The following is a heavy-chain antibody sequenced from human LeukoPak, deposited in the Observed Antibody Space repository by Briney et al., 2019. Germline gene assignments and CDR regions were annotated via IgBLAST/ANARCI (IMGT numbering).Heavy chain of an antibody. J-gene: IGHJ4*02. CDR1: GLTLSDSY. CDR2: ISSSGSAI. CDR3: ARVGRNYFDY. Sequence: GGSLRLSCAASGLTLSDSYMNWIRQAPGKGLEWVSYISSSGSAIYYADSVKGRFTISRDNAKNSLYLQMNSLRAEDTAVYFCARVGRNYFDYWGQGTLVTVSS. D-gene: IGHD3-10*01. V-gene: IGHV3-11*04.